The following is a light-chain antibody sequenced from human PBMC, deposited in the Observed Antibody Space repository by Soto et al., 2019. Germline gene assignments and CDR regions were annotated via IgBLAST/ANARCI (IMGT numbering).Light chain of an antibody. CDR1: QSISRH. CDR2: AAS. V-gene: IGKV1-39*01. CDR3: QQTYNMPRT. Sequence: DIQMTQSPSSLSASLGDRVTITCRASQSISRHLNWYQQKPGKAPRLLIYAASSLQSGVPSRFSGNGSGTDFILTITSLQPEDSATYYCQQTYNMPRTFGPGTKVD. J-gene: IGKJ3*01.